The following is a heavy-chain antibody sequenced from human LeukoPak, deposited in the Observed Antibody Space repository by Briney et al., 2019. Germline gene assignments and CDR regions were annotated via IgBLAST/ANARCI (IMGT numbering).Heavy chain of an antibody. J-gene: IGHJ4*02. Sequence: GGSLRLSCAASGFTFSSYAVSWVRQAPGKGLEWVSAISGSGGSTYYAVSVKGRFTISRDNSKNTLYLQMNSLRAEDTAVYYCAKGSPNIVVVPAAYWGQGTLVTVSS. CDR2: ISGSGGST. CDR1: GFTFSSYA. D-gene: IGHD2-2*01. CDR3: AKGSPNIVVVPAAY. V-gene: IGHV3-23*01.